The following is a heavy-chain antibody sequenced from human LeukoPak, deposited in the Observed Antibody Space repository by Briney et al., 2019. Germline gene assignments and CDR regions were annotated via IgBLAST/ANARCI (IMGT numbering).Heavy chain of an antibody. CDR1: GGSISSYY. D-gene: IGHD3-16*02. CDR3: ARLDWESSPFDY. J-gene: IGHJ4*02. CDR2: IYYSGST. Sequence: TSQTLSLTCTVSGGSISSYYWSWIRQPPGKGLEWIGYIYYSGSTNYNPSLKSRVTISVDTSKNQFSLKLSSVTAADTAVYYCARLDWESSPFDYWGQGTLVTVSS. V-gene: IGHV4-59*01.